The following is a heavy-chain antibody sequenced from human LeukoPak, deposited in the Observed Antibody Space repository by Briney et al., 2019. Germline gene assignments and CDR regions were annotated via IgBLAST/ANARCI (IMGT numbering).Heavy chain of an antibody. CDR3: NTPRDAFDI. CDR1: GFTFSSYE. Sequence: QSGGSLRLSCAASGFTFSSYEMSWVRQAPGKGLEWVSYISSSGSTIFYADSVRGRFTISRDNAKNSLYLLMNSLRAEDTAVYYCNTPRDAFDIWGQGTMVTVSS. CDR2: ISSSGSTI. J-gene: IGHJ3*02. V-gene: IGHV3-48*03.